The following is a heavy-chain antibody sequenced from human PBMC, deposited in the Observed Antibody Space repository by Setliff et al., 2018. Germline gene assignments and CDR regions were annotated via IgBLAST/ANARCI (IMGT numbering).Heavy chain of an antibody. CDR2: INPNKDVT. CDR3: ARDGSAFFYEH. D-gene: IGHD1-26*01. CDR1: GYTFTNYH. J-gene: IGHJ4*02. Sequence: ASVKVSCKASGYTFTNYHMHWVRQAPGQGLEWMGVINPNKDVTKYAQKFQDRILMTKDTSLNTVYMELRSLRSDDTALYYCARDGSAFFYEHWGQGSLVTVSS. V-gene: IGHV1-2*02.